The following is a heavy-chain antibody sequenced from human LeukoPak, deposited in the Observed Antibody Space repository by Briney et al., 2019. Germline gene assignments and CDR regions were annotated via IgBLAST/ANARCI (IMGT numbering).Heavy chain of an antibody. CDR2: INSDGSST. CDR1: GFTFSSYW. V-gene: IGHV3-74*01. J-gene: IGHJ4*02. D-gene: IGHD3-3*01. Sequence: GGSLGLSCAASGFTFSSYWMHWVRQAPGKGLVWVSRINSDGSSTSYADSVKGRFTLSRDNAKNTLYLQMNSLRAEDTAVYYCARIFSEVHYDFWSGPNHFDYWGQGTLVTVSS. CDR3: ARIFSEVHYDFWSGPNHFDY.